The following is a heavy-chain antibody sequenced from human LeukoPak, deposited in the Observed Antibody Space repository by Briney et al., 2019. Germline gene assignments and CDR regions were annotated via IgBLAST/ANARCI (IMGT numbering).Heavy chain of an antibody. CDR2: INSSGIVI. D-gene: IGHD3-3*01. V-gene: IGHV3-48*01. J-gene: IGHJ6*03. CDR3: AKNFWSDKYYYYMDV. CDR1: GFTFSTYS. Sequence: GGPLRLSCEASGFTFSTYSMNWVRQAPGKGLEWVSYINSSGIVIYYAVTMRVRFTISRDNSKNMLYLRMDSLRAEDTAVYYCAKNFWSDKYYYYMDVWGKGTTVTVSS.